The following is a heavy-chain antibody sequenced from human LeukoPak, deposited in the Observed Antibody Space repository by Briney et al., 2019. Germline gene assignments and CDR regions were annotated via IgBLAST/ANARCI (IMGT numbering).Heavy chain of an antibody. CDR1: GGSFSGYY. CDR3: ARGMGYGDNLDY. Sequence: KSSETLSLTCAVYGGSFSGYYWSWIRQPPGKGLEWIGEINHSGSTNYNPSLKSRVTISVDTSKNQFSLKLSSVTAADTAVYYCARGMGYGDNLDYWGQGTLVTVSS. V-gene: IGHV4-34*01. D-gene: IGHD4-17*01. CDR2: INHSGST. J-gene: IGHJ4*02.